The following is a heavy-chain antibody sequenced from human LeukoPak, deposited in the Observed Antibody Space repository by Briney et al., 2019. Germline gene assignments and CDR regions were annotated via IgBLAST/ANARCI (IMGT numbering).Heavy chain of an antibody. CDR2: MNPNSGNT. J-gene: IGHJ5*02. Sequence: GASVKVSFKSSGYPFSNYDINWVRQATGQGLEWRGWMNPNSGNTDYAQKFQGRVTITRNTSISTAHMELSSLRSEDTAVYYCARGRATVTTHWVDPWGQGTLVTVSS. CDR1: GYPFSNYD. V-gene: IGHV1-8*03. CDR3: ARGRATVTTHWVDP. D-gene: IGHD4-11*01.